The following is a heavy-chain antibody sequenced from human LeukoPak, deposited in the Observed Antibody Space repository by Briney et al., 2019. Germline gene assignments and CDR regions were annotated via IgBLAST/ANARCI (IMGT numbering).Heavy chain of an antibody. V-gene: IGHV4-4*02. D-gene: IGHD2-15*01. CDR2: IYHSGST. Sequence: SETLSLTCAVSGGSISSRNWWSWVRPPPGKGLEWIGEIYHSGSTNYNPSLKTRVTISVDKSKNQFSLKLSSVTAADTAVYYCARVRCSGGSCPYYYYYYYMDVWGKGTTVTVSS. CDR1: GGSISSRNW. CDR3: ARVRCSGGSCPYYYYYYYMDV. J-gene: IGHJ6*03.